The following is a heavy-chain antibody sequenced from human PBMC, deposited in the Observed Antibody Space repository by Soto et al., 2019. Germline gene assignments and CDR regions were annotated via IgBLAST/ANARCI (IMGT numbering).Heavy chain of an antibody. CDR1: GGSFSDYY. V-gene: IGHV4-34*01. CDR2: INHSGIT. J-gene: IGHJ4*02. D-gene: IGHD1-1*01. Sequence: QVQIQQWGAGLLKPAETLSLTCAVYGGSFSDYYWSWIRQPPGKGLEWIGEINHSGITKYSPSLRSRVTMSVDTSKNQFSLKLTSVTAADTALSYCARFPLDRNDWTNPRYFNIWGQGTLVAVSS. CDR3: ARFPLDRNDWTNPRYFNI.